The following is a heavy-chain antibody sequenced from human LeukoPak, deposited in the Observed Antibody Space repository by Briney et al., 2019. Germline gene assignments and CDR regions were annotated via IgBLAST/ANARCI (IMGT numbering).Heavy chain of an antibody. CDR3: ARWKSWVDAFDI. V-gene: IGHV4-59*08. Sequence: SETLSFTCTVSGGSISSYYWSWIRQPPGKGLEWIGYIYYSGSTNYNPSLKSRVTISVDTSKNQFSLKLSSVTAADTAVYYCARWKSWVDAFDIWGQGTMVTVSS. J-gene: IGHJ3*02. CDR1: GGSISSYY. D-gene: IGHD1-1*01. CDR2: IYYSGST.